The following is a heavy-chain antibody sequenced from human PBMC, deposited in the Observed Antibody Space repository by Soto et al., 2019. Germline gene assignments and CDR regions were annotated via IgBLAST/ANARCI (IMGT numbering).Heavy chain of an antibody. J-gene: IGHJ4*02. CDR2: ISYDGSNK. V-gene: IGHV3-30*03. D-gene: IGHD1-26*01. CDR1: GFTFSHYG. Sequence: QVQLVESGGGVVQPGRSLRLSCAASGFTFSHYGIHWVRQAPGKGLEWLAVISYDGSNKHYADSVKGRFTVSRDNSKHTLDLHMNSLRAEDTAVYFCARYSGKYQGPIDYWGQGTLVTVSS. CDR3: ARYSGKYQGPIDY.